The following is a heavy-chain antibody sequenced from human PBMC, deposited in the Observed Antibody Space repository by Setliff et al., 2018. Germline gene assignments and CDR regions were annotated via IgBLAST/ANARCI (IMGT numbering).Heavy chain of an antibody. D-gene: IGHD3-16*01. CDR3: ARDRGGGLYDY. CDR1: GFTFSSYA. CDR2: SSSTRSSI. J-gene: IGHJ4*02. V-gene: IGHV3-21*01. Sequence: GGSLRLSCAASGFTFSSYAMSWVRQAPGKGLEWVSASSSTRSSIYYSVSVKVRLTISRDNAKNSLYLQMDSLRVEDTAMYFCARDRGGGLYDYWGRGTLVTVSS.